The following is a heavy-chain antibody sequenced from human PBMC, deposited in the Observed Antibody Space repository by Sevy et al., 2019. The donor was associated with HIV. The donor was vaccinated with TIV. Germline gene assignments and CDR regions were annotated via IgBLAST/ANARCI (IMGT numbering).Heavy chain of an antibody. CDR2: ISSKNDYI. D-gene: IGHD2-2*01. CDR1: GFDFGTYS. V-gene: IGHV3-21*01. J-gene: IGHJ6*02. Sequence: GGSLRLSCAASGFDFGTYSMNWVRQAPGKGLEWVSSISSKNDYIFYADSVKGRFTISKDNAMNSLYLQMNSLRVKDTALYYCAREGDCIGIDCYDNWRLPSYYYYPMDVWGQGTTVTVSS. CDR3: AREGDCIGIDCYDNWRLPSYYYYPMDV.